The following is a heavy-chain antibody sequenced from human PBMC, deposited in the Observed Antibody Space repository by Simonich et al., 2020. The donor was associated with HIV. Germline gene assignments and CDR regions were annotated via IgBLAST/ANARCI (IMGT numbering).Heavy chain of an antibody. Sequence: QVQLVESGGGVVQPGRSLRLSCAASGFTFSSYAMHWVRQAPGKGLEWVAVISYDGNNKYYADSVKGRCTISRDNSKNTLYLQMNSLRAEDTAVYYCARERAGTMIGLGFQHWGQGTLVTVSS. V-gene: IGHV3-30*07. J-gene: IGHJ1*01. CDR2: ISYDGNNK. D-gene: IGHD3-22*01. CDR1: GFTFSSYA. CDR3: ARERAGTMIGLGFQH.